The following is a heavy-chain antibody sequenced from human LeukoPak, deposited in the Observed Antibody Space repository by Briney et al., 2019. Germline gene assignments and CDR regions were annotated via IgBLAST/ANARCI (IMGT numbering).Heavy chain of an antibody. Sequence: GGSLRLSCAASGFSLSSYAMSWVRQAPGKGLEWVSAISSTDAGTYHADSVRGRFTISRDSSKNTLYLQMNSLRAEDAAVYYCAKAPVTSCRGAYCYPFDYWGQGTLVTVPS. CDR2: ISSTDAGT. CDR3: AKAPVTSCRGAYCYPFDY. CDR1: GFSLSSYA. J-gene: IGHJ4*02. D-gene: IGHD2-21*01. V-gene: IGHV3-23*01.